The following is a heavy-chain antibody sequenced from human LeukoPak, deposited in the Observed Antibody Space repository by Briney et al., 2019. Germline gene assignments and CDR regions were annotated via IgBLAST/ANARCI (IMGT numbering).Heavy chain of an antibody. D-gene: IGHD3-10*01. CDR1: GFTFSSYW. J-gene: IGHJ3*02. CDR2: RKQDGSEK. V-gene: IGHV3-7*01. CDR3: ARNRPNGSGGAFDI. Sequence: GGPLRLSCGASGFTFSSYWMSWFGQAPGKGRERGANRKQDGSEKYYVDPVKRPFTISRDNAQISLYLQMNSLRAEDPAVYYCARNRPNGSGGAFDIWGQGTMVTVSS.